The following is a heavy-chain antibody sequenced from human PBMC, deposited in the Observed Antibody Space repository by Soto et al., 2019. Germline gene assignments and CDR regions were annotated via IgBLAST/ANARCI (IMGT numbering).Heavy chain of an antibody. Sequence: SETLSLTCAVSGGSISSGGYSWSWIRQPPGKGLEWIGYIYHSGSTNYNPSLKSRVTISVDTSKNQFSLKLSSVTAADTVVYYCARAPRGNYGYPSYFDYWGQGTLVTVSS. CDR2: IYHSGST. D-gene: IGHD3-10*01. CDR3: ARAPRGNYGYPSYFDY. J-gene: IGHJ4*02. CDR1: GGSISSGGYS. V-gene: IGHV4-30-2*01.